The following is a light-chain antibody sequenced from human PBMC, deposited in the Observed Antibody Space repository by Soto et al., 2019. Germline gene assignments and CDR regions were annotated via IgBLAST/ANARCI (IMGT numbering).Light chain of an antibody. Sequence: EIVMTQSPATLSVSPGERATLSCRASQSVSSNLAWYQQKPGQAPRLLIYGASTRATGIPARFSGSGSGTDFTLTISSLQSEDFAVYDCQQYNNWPLYTFGQGTKLEIK. V-gene: IGKV3-15*01. CDR2: GAS. J-gene: IGKJ2*01. CDR1: QSVSSN. CDR3: QQYNNWPLYT.